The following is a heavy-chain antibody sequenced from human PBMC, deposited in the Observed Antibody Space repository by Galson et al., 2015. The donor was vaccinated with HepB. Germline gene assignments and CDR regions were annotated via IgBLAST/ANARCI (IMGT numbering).Heavy chain of an antibody. CDR2: ISAYNGNT. CDR1: GYTFTSYG. V-gene: IGHV1-18*04. CDR3: ARDDGDSGSYECGFDY. J-gene: IGHJ4*02. D-gene: IGHD3-10*01. Sequence: SVKVSCKASGYTFTSYGISWVRQAPGQGLEWMGWISAYNGNTNYAQKLQGRVTMTTDTSTSTAYMELRSLRSDDTAVYYCARDDGDSGSYECGFDYWGQGTLVTVSS.